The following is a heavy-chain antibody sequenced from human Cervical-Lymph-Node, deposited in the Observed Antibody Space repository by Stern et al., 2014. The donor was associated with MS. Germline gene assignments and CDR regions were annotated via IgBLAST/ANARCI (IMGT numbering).Heavy chain of an antibody. CDR2: ISGYNGKA. Sequence: VHLVESGGEVKKPGASVTVSCKAYIDTFTNYGFSWVRQAPGQGLEWMGWISGYNGKANYAQKFQGRVTMTTDTSTSTVYMELKSLRSDDTAVYYCARDGKWLQVYGMDVWGQGTTVTVSS. CDR1: IDTFTNYG. V-gene: IGHV1-18*04. CDR3: ARDGKWLQVYGMDV. J-gene: IGHJ6*02. D-gene: IGHD5-12*01.